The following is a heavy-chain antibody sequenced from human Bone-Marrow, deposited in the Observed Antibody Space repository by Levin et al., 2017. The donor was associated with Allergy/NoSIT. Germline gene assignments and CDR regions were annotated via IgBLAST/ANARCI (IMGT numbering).Heavy chain of an antibody. CDR2: ISGYNDNP. D-gene: IGHD3/OR15-3a*01. Sequence: ASVKVSCKASGYRFTRYGVSWVRQAPGQGLEWMGWISGYNDNPKSAEKFQDRVSMTADTSTSTAYLELRSLRSDDTAVYYCARDDMDYPFDAFDIWGQGTMVTVSS. V-gene: IGHV1-18*01. J-gene: IGHJ3*02. CDR3: ARDDMDYPFDAFDI. CDR1: GYRFTRYG.